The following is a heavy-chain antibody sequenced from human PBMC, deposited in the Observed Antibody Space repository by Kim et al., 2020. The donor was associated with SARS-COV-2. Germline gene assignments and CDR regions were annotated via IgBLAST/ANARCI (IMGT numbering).Heavy chain of an antibody. CDR2: INHSGST. V-gene: IGHV4-34*01. Sequence: SETLSLTCAVYGGSFSGYYWSWIRQPPGKGLEWIGEINHSGSTNYNPSLKSRVTISVDTSKNQFSLKLSSVTAADTAVYYCARGNVDIVATIRFYDYWGQGILVTVSS. J-gene: IGHJ4*02. D-gene: IGHD5-12*01. CDR1: GGSFSGYY. CDR3: ARGNVDIVATIRFYDY.